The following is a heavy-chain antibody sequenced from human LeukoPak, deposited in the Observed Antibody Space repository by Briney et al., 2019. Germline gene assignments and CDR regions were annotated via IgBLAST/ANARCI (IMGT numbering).Heavy chain of an antibody. Sequence: SQTLSLTCTVSGGSISSGGYYWSWIRQPPGKGLEWIGYIYHSGSTYYNPSLKSRVTISVDRSKNQFSLKLSSVTAADTAVYYCARGSTSFPGHDIWFDPWGQGTLVTVSS. CDR1: GGSISSGGYY. CDR3: ARGSTSFPGHDIWFDP. D-gene: IGHD2-2*01. CDR2: IYHSGST. J-gene: IGHJ5*02. V-gene: IGHV4-30-2*01.